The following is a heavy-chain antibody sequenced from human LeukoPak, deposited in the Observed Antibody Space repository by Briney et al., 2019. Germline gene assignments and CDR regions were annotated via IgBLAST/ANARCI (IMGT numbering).Heavy chain of an antibody. J-gene: IGHJ4*02. V-gene: IGHV4-34*01. Sequence: SETLSLTCAVYGGSFSGYYWSWIRQPPGKGLEWIGEINHSGSTNYNPSLKSRVTISVDTSKNQFSLKLSSVTAADTAVYYCARGSHGDYGRRKYFDYWGEGTLVTVSS. D-gene: IGHD4-17*01. CDR1: GGSFSGYY. CDR2: INHSGST. CDR3: ARGSHGDYGRRKYFDY.